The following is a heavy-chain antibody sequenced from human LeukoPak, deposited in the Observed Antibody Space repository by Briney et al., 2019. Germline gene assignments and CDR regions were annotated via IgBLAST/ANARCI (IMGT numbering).Heavy chain of an antibody. J-gene: IGHJ4*02. D-gene: IGHD4-17*01. CDR2: IYTSGST. CDR1: GGSISSGSYY. V-gene: IGHV4-61*02. CDR3: ASAYGDYAFDY. Sequence: PSETLSLTCTVSGGSISSGSYYWRWIRQPAGKGLEWIGRIYTSGSTNYNPSLKSRVTISLDTSKNQFSLKLSSVTAADTAVYYCASAYGDYAFDYWGQGTLVTVSS.